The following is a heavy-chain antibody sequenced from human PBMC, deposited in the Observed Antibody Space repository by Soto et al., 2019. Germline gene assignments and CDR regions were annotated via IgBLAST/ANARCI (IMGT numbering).Heavy chain of an antibody. Sequence: GGSLRLSCAASGFTFSYYVMNWVRQAPGKGLEWVSAIGGDTYYADSVKGRFTISRDNSRNTLYLQMNSLRADDTAVYYCASSLVYGWFDLWGQGILVTVSS. D-gene: IGHD3-9*01. CDR3: ASSLVYGWFDL. J-gene: IGHJ5*01. CDR1: GFTFSYYV. V-gene: IGHV3-23*01. CDR2: IGGDT.